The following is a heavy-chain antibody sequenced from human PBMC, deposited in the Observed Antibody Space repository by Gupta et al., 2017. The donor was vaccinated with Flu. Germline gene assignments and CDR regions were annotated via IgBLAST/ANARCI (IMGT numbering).Heavy chain of an antibody. CDR3: AKDHRQLGYFDY. V-gene: IGHV3-30*18. D-gene: IGHD6-13*01. CDR1: GFTFSSYG. J-gene: IGHJ4*02. Sequence: QVQLVESGGGVVQPGRSLRFSCAASGFTFSSYGMHWVRQAPGKGLEWVAVISYDGSNKYYADSVKGRFTISRDKSKNTLYLQMNSLRAEDTAVYYCAKDHRQLGYFDYWGQGTLVTVSS. CDR2: ISYDGSNK.